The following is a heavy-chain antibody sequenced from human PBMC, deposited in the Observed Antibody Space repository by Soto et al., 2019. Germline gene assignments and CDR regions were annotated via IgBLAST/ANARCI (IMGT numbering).Heavy chain of an antibody. Sequence: QVPLVQSGAEVKKPGSSVKVSCKASGGTFSSYAISWVRQAPGQGLEWMGGIIPIFGTANYAQKFQGRVTITADESTSTAYMELSSLRSEDTAVYYCASDYGGNRKRWYFDLWGRGTLVTVSS. CDR2: IIPIFGTA. J-gene: IGHJ2*01. CDR1: GGTFSSYA. V-gene: IGHV1-69*01. D-gene: IGHD4-17*01. CDR3: ASDYGGNRKRWYFDL.